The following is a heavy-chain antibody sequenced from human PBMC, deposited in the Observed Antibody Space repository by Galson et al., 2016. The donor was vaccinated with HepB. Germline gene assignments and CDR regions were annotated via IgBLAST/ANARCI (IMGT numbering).Heavy chain of an antibody. Sequence: ETLSXTCTVSXXSVXXXEYXXXWIXQPPGRXLEWIGNTNFNPSLMGRGTISVDASTNQFSLSLSSVTAADTAIYFVVLSPLDFWGVPWGQLDPWGQGTLVAVSS. CDR3: VLSPLDFWGVPWGQLDP. CDR1: XXSVXXXEYX. V-gene: IGHV4-61*08. CDR2: T. J-gene: IGHJ5*02. D-gene: IGHD3-3*01.